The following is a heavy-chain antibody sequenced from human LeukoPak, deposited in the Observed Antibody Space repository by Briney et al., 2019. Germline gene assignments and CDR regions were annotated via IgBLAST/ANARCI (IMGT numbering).Heavy chain of an antibody. V-gene: IGHV4-39*01. J-gene: IGHJ4*02. CDR2: IYYSGST. CDR3: ARVALDWFPYYFDY. Sequence: PSETLSLTCTVSGGSISSSSYYWGWIRQPPGKGLEWIGSIYYSGSTYYNPSLKSRVTISVDTSKNQFSLKLSSVTAADTAVYYCARVALDWFPYYFDYWGQGTLVTVSS. CDR1: GGSISSSSYY. D-gene: IGHD3-9*01.